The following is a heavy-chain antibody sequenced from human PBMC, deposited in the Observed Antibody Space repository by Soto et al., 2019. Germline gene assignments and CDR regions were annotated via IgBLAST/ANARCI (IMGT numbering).Heavy chain of an antibody. CDR2: IYYSGST. CDR1: GGSISSYY. V-gene: IGHV4-59*01. CDR3: ARGLRFLEWLDSYYFDY. J-gene: IGHJ4*02. Sequence: SETLSLTCTVSGGSISSYYWSWIRQPPGKGLEWIGYIYYSGSTNYNPSLKSRVTISVDTSKNQFSLKLSSVTAADTAVYYCARGLRFLEWLDSYYFDYWGQGTLVTVSS. D-gene: IGHD3-3*01.